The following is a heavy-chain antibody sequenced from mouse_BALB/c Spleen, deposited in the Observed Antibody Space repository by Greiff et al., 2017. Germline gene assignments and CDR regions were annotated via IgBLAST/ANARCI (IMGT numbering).Heavy chain of an antibody. V-gene: IGHV1-9*01. J-gene: IGHJ4*01. CDR3: ARRSASYYAMDY. CDR2: ILPGSGST. CDR1: GYTFSSYW. Sequence: VQLQQSGAELMKPGASVKISCKATGYTFSSYWIEWVKQRPGHGLEWIGEILPGSGSTNYNEKFKGKATFTADTSSNTAYMQLSSLTSEDSAVYYCARRSASYYAMDYWGQGTSVTVSS.